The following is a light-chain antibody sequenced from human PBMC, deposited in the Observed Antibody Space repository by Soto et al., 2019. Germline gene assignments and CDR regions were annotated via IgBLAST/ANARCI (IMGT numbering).Light chain of an antibody. CDR1: SSDVGGYNY. J-gene: IGLJ1*01. CDR2: EVS. CDR3: SSYAGSNNFV. Sequence: QSALTQPPSASGSPGQSVTISCSGTSSDVGGYNYVSWHQQHPGKAPKLMIYEVSKRPSGVPDRFSGSKSGNTASLIVSGLQAEDEADYYCSSYAGSNNFVFVTGTKVTVL. V-gene: IGLV2-8*01.